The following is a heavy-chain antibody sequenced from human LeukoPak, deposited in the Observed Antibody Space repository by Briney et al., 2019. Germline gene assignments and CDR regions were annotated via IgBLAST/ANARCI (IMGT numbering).Heavy chain of an antibody. CDR1: GDSISSGDYY. J-gene: IGHJ6*03. V-gene: IGHV4-61*02. CDR2: ISSSGST. CDR3: ATLRRYSGSYYVFDYYYYMDV. D-gene: IGHD1-26*01. Sequence: PSQTLSLTCTVSGDSISSGDYYWSWIRQPAGKGLEWIGRISSSGSTNYNPSLKSRVTISVDTSKNQFSLKLSSVTAADTAVYYCATLRRYSGSYYVFDYYYYMDVWGKGTTVTVSS.